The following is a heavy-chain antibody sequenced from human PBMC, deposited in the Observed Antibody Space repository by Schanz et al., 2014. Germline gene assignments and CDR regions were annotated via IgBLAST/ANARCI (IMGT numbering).Heavy chain of an antibody. CDR3: AKVREWWPYYFDY. J-gene: IGHJ4*02. CDR2: ISFDGGNT. Sequence: QLQLVESGGGVVQPGRSLRLSCAASGFTFSNFAMHWVRQAPGKGLEWVALISFDGGNTFYAGSVKGRFTISRDNSKNTFYLQMNSLRAEDTAVYYCAKVREWWPYYFDYWGQGTLVTVSS. V-gene: IGHV3-30*04. D-gene: IGHD2-15*01. CDR1: GFTFSNFA.